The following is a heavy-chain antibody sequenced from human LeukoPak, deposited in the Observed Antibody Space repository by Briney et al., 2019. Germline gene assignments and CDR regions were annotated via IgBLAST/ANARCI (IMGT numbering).Heavy chain of an antibody. D-gene: IGHD2-2*01. CDR1: GGTFSSYA. Sequence: ASVKVSCKASGGTFSSYAISWVRQTPGQGLEWIGGIVPIFGTANYAQKFQGRVTITADESTSTAYMELSGLRSEDTAVYYCARDTPGVVPAPNYYYMDVWGKGTSVTVSS. J-gene: IGHJ6*03. CDR2: IVPIFGTA. V-gene: IGHV1-69*01. CDR3: ARDTPGVVPAPNYYYMDV.